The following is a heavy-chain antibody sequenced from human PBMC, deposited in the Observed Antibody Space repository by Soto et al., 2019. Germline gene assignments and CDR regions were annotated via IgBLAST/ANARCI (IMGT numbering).Heavy chain of an antibody. CDR3: AREPNYFDY. CDR2: ISAHNGNT. Sequence: QVQLVQSGAEVKKPGASVKVSCKASGYTFTSYGISWVREAPGQGLEWMGWISAHNGNTKYAQRPEGRVTMSTDTSPSPAYMELRSLRSDDTAVYYCAREPNYFDYWGQGTLVTVSS. CDR1: GYTFTSYG. J-gene: IGHJ4*02. V-gene: IGHV1-18*01.